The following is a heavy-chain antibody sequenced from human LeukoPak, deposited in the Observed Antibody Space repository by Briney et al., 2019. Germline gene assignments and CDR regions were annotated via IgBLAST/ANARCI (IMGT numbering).Heavy chain of an antibody. Sequence: ASVTVSCTVSGYTLTELSMHWVRQAPGKGLEWMGGFDPEDGETIYAQKFQGRVTMTEDTSTDTAYMELSSLRSEDTAVYYCARAYNWNDGIDYWGQGTLVTVSS. D-gene: IGHD1-20*01. CDR1: GYTLTELS. J-gene: IGHJ4*02. CDR3: ARAYNWNDGIDY. CDR2: FDPEDGET. V-gene: IGHV1-24*01.